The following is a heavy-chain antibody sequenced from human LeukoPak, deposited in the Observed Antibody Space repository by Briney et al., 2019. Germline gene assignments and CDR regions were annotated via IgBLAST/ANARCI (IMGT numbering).Heavy chain of an antibody. CDR1: GFTFSSYW. Sequence: GGSLGLSCGAPGFTFSSYWMTWVPRDPGKGLEWVSTLKRGVSVKYYKDAVKGPFTSSRDNAKKSLYLQMNSLRAEDTAVYYSARAEGHYDSERYFGVDYSGQGTLVTVSS. V-gene: IGHV3-7*01. D-gene: IGHD3-10*01. CDR2: LKRGVSVK. CDR3: ARAEGHYDSERYFGVDY. J-gene: IGHJ4*02.